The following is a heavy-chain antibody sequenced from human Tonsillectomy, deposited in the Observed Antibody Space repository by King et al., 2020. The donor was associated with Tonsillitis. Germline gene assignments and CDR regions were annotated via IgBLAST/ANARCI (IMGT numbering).Heavy chain of an antibody. D-gene: IGHD6-13*01. Sequence: VQLQQWGAGLLKPSETLSLTCAVYGGSFSGYYWSWIRQPPGKGLEWIGEINHSGSTNYNPSLKSRVTISVATSKNQFSLRLTSVTAADTAVYYCARGYSSSWYVDYWGQGTLVTVSS. V-gene: IGHV4-34*01. CDR3: ARGYSSSWYVDY. CDR1: GGSFSGYY. CDR2: INHSGST. J-gene: IGHJ4*02.